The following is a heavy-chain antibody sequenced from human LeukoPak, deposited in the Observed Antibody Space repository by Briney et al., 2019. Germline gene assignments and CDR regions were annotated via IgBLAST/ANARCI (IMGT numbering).Heavy chain of an antibody. D-gene: IGHD6-13*01. V-gene: IGHV3-21*01. CDR1: GFTYSSYS. Sequence: KPGGSLGLSCAASGFTYSSYSMNWVRQAPGKELEWVSSISSSSSYIYYADSVKGRFTISRDNAKNSLYLQMNSLRAEDTAVYYCARDVGIAAAGTAFDIWGQGTMVTVSS. CDR3: ARDVGIAAAGTAFDI. J-gene: IGHJ3*02. CDR2: ISSSSSYI.